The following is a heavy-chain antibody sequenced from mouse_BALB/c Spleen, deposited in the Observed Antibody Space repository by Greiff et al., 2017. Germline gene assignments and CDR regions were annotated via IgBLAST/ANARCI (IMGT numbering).Heavy chain of an antibody. J-gene: IGHJ4*01. CDR3: ARRRYDRDYYAMDY. D-gene: IGHD2-14*01. Sequence: VKLMESGPGLVQPSQSLSITCTVSGFSLTSYGVHWVRQSPGKGLEWLGVIWSGGSTDYNAAFISRLSISKDNSKSQVFFKMNSLQANDTAIYYCARRRYDRDYYAMDYWGQGTSVTVSS. CDR2: IWSGGST. CDR1: GFSLTSYG. V-gene: IGHV2-2*02.